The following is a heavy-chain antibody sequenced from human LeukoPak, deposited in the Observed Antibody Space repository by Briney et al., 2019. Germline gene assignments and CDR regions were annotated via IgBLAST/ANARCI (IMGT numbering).Heavy chain of an antibody. Sequence: PGGSLRLSCAASGFTFTTYAMTWVRQAPGKGLGWVSSISGSGGSTYYADSVKGRFTISRDNSKNTLYLQMNSLRAEDTAVYYCAREGYSYGSPYFDYWGQGTLVTVSS. CDR2: ISGSGGST. D-gene: IGHD5-18*01. J-gene: IGHJ4*02. CDR1: GFTFTTYA. V-gene: IGHV3-23*01. CDR3: AREGYSYGSPYFDY.